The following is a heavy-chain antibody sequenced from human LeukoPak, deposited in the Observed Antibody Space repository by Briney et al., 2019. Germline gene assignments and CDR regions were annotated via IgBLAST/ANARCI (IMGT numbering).Heavy chain of an antibody. CDR3: AREDTAMVSSFDY. Sequence: GGSLRLSCAASGFTFSSYSMNWVRQAPGKGLEWVSSISSSSSYIYYADSVKGRFTISRDNAKNSLYPQMNSLRAEDTAVYYCAREDTAMVSSFDYWGQGTLVTVSP. D-gene: IGHD5-18*01. V-gene: IGHV3-21*01. CDR2: ISSSSSYI. J-gene: IGHJ4*02. CDR1: GFTFSSYS.